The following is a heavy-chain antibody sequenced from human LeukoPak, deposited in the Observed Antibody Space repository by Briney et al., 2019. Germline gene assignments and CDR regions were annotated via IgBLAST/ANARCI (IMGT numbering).Heavy chain of an antibody. D-gene: IGHD4-23*01. V-gene: IGHV1-8*01. CDR2: MNPNSGNT. CDR3: ASELRWQPQ. J-gene: IGHJ4*02. CDR1: GYTFTSYD. Sequence: ASVKVSCKASGYTFTSYDVNWVRQTTGQGLEWMGWMNPNSGNTGYAQKFQGRIIMTSDNSISTAYLELSNLRSEDTAVYYCASELRWQPQWGQGTLVTVSS.